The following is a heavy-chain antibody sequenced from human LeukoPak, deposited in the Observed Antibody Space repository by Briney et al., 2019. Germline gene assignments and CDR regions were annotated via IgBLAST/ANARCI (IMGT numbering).Heavy chain of an antibody. CDR1: GYSFTNYW. J-gene: IGHJ5*02. D-gene: IGHD6-19*01. Sequence: GESLKISCKGSGYSFTNYWIGWVRQKPGKGLEWMGIIYPGDFDTRYSPSFQGQVTISADKSISTAYLQWSSLKASDTAMYYCARHYSSGSNWFDPWGQGTLVTISS. CDR2: IYPGDFDT. CDR3: ARHYSSGSNWFDP. V-gene: IGHV5-51*01.